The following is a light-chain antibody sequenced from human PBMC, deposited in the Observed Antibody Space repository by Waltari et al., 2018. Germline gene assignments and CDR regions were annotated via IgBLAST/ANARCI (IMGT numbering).Light chain of an antibody. J-gene: IGKJ4*01. Sequence: EIILTQSPGTLSVSPGERATLSCRASQNLNSYLAWYQHKPGQAPRLLIYDASNRASGVPARFSGSGSGADFTLTIRNLEPEDFAVYYCQQRRTWPLTFGGGTKVE. V-gene: IGKV3-11*01. CDR1: QNLNSY. CDR2: DAS. CDR3: QQRRTWPLT.